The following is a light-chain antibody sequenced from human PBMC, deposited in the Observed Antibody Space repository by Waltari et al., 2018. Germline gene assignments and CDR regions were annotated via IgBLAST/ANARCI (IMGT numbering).Light chain of an antibody. CDR1: GSNLGAGYD. CDR2: GTV. Sequence: QSVLTQPPSVSGAPGQRVSISCTGSGSNLGAGYDVNWYQQHPGKAPKLRIYGTVTRPPGVPDRFFGSQSGTSASLAITALQAEDEAEYYGQSYDTSLSVVFGGGTKLTVL. J-gene: IGLJ2*01. CDR3: QSYDTSLSVV. V-gene: IGLV1-40*01.